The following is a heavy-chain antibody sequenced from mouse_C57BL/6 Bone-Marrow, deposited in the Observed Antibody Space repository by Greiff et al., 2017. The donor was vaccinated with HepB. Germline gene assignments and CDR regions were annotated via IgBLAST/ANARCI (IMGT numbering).Heavy chain of an antibody. D-gene: IGHD2-4*01. V-gene: IGHV2-6-1*01. CDR1: GFSLTSYG. CDR2: IWSDGST. Sequence: QVQLKESGPGLVAPSQRLSITCTVSGFSLTSYGVHWVRQPPGKGLEWLVVIWSDGSTNYNSALKSRLSISKDNSKSQVFLKMNSLQTDDTAMYYCARHKDYDGYFDGWGTGTTVTVSS. CDR3: ARHKDYDGYFDG. J-gene: IGHJ1*03.